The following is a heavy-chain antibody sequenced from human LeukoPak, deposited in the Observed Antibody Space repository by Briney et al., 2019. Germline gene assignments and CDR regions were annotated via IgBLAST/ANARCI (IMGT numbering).Heavy chain of an antibody. CDR1: GFTFSSYG. CDR2: IWYDGSNK. V-gene: IGHV3-33*01. D-gene: IGHD6-19*01. Sequence: GRSLRLSCAASGFTFSSYGMHWVRQAPGKGLEWVAVIWYDGSNKYYADSVKGRFTISRDNSKNTLYLQMNSLRAEDTAVYYCARDHSSGWYSDYFDYWGQGTLLTVSS. J-gene: IGHJ4*02. CDR3: ARDHSSGWYSDYFDY.